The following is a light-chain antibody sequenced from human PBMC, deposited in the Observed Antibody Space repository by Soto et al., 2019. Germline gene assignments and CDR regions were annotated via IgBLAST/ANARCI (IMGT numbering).Light chain of an antibody. CDR1: QAIASW. Sequence: DIQMTQSPSSVSASVGDRVTITCRASQAIASWLAWYQQKTGKAHKFLVYAASTLQSGVPSRFRGNGSGKEFTLSLSSLQPDDFSTYYCQQANSFPPTFGKGTKVEI. CDR3: QQANSFPPT. J-gene: IGKJ1*01. V-gene: IGKV1-12*01. CDR2: AAS.